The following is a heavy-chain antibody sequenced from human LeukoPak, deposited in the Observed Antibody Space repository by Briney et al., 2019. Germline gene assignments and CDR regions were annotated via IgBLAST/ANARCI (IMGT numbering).Heavy chain of an antibody. V-gene: IGHV4-31*03. CDR1: GGSISSGGYY. CDR2: IYYSGST. D-gene: IGHD6-13*01. Sequence: SQTLSLNCTVSGGSISSGGYYWSWIRQHPGKGLEWIGYIYYSGSTYYNPSLKSRVTISVDTSKNQFSLKLSSVAAADTAVYYCASAAAGGPDYWGQGTLVTVSS. CDR3: ASAAAGGPDY. J-gene: IGHJ4*02.